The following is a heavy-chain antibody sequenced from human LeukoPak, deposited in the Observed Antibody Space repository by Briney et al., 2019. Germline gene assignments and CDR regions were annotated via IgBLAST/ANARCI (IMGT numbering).Heavy chain of an antibody. J-gene: IGHJ5*02. Sequence: GRSLRLSCAASGFTFSSYAMHWVRQAPGKGLEWVAVISYDGSNKYYADPVKGRFTISRDNSKNTLYLQMNSLRAEDTAVYYCARDPSPEVVVISWFDPWGQGTLVTVSS. V-gene: IGHV3-30-3*01. D-gene: IGHD3-22*01. CDR2: ISYDGSNK. CDR3: ARDPSPEVVVISWFDP. CDR1: GFTFSSYA.